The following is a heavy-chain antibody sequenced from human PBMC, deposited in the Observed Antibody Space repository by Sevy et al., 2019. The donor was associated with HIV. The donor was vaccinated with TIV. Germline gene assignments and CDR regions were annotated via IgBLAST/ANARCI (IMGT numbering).Heavy chain of an antibody. CDR1: GFTFSSYA. Sequence: GGSLRLSCAASGFTFSSYAMHWVRQAPGKGLEWVAVISYDGSNKYYADSVKGRFTISRDNSKNTLYLQMNSLRAEDTAVYYCVRLPGGSGGSCYPNCFDYWGQGTLVTVSS. V-gene: IGHV3-30-3*01. CDR3: VRLPGGSGGSCYPNCFDY. D-gene: IGHD2-15*01. J-gene: IGHJ4*02. CDR2: ISYDGSNK.